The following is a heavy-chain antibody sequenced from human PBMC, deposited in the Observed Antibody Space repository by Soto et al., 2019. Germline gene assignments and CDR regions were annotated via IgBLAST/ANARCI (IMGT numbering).Heavy chain of an antibody. V-gene: IGHV1-69*13. CDR1: GGTFSSYA. CDR3: ARGYCSGGSCYDGMDV. D-gene: IGHD2-15*01. Sequence: SVKVSCKASGGTFSSYAISWVRQAPGQGLEWMGGIIPIFGTANYAQKFQGRVTITADESTSTAYMELSSLRSEDTAVHYCARGYCSGGSCYDGMDVWGQGTTVTVSS. CDR2: IIPIFGTA. J-gene: IGHJ6*02.